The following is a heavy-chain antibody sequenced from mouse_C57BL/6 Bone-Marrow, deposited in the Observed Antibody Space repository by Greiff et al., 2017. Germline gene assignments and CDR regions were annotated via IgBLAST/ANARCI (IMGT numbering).Heavy chain of an antibody. D-gene: IGHD2-10*01. V-gene: IGHV1-81*01. CDR3: ARPYFAWFAY. CDR2: IYPRSGNT. CDR1: GYTFTSYG. J-gene: IGHJ3*01. Sequence: VQLQQSGAELARPGASVKLSCKASGYTFTSYGISWVKQRTGQGLEWIGEIYPRSGNTYYNEKFKGKSTLTADKSSSTAYMELRSLTSEDSAVXFCARPYFAWFAYWGQGTLVTVSA.